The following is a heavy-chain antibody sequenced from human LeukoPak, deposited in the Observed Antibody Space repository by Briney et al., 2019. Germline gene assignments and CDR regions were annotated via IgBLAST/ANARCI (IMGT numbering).Heavy chain of an antibody. CDR3: ARSKALRLDDIYY. CDR1: GGIFSSYA. CDR2: IIPIFGTA. J-gene: IGHJ4*02. D-gene: IGHD3-9*01. V-gene: IGHV1-69*13. Sequence: GASVKVSCKPSGGIFSSYAISWVRQAPGQGLEWMGGIIPIFGTANYAQKFQGRVTITADESTSTAYMELSSLRSEDTAVYYCARSKALRLDDIYYWGQGTLVTVSS.